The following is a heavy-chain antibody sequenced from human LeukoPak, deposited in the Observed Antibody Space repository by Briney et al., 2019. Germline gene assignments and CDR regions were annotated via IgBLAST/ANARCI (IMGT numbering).Heavy chain of an antibody. Sequence: TGGSLRLSCAASGFTVSSNYLTWVRQAPGKGLEWVSLIYSGGSTYYADSVKGRFTISRDNSKNTLYLQMNSLRVEGTAVYYCARGEAAAGTSDFWGQGTLVTVSS. V-gene: IGHV3-53*01. J-gene: IGHJ4*02. CDR2: IYSGGST. D-gene: IGHD6-13*01. CDR3: ARGEAAAGTSDF. CDR1: GFTVSSNY.